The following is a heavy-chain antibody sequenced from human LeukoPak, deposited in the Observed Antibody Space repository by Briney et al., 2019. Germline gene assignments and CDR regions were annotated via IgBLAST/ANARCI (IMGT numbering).Heavy chain of an antibody. V-gene: IGHV1-69*04. D-gene: IGHD1-7*01. J-gene: IGHJ5*02. CDR1: GGTFSSYA. Sequence: ASVKVSCKASGGTFSSYAISWVRQAPGQGLEWMGRIIPILGIANYAQKFQGRVTITTDESTSTAYMELSSLRSEDTAVYYCARGGTSIIGTTVGWFDPWGQGTLVTVSS. CDR2: IIPILGIA. CDR3: ARGGTSIIGTTVGWFDP.